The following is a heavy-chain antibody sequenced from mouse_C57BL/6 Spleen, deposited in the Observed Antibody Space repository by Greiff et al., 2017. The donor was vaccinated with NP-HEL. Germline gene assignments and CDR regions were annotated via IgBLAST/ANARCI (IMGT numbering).Heavy chain of an antibody. CDR3: ARWGYGSSYEDAMDY. Sequence: VQLQQPGAELVKPGASVKMSCKASGYTFTSYWITWVKQRPGQGLEWIGDIYPGSGSTNYNEKFKSKATLTVATSSSTAYMQLSSLTSEDSAVYYCARWGYGSSYEDAMDYWGQGTSVTVSS. J-gene: IGHJ4*01. CDR1: GYTFTSYW. CDR2: IYPGSGST. D-gene: IGHD1-1*01. V-gene: IGHV1-55*01.